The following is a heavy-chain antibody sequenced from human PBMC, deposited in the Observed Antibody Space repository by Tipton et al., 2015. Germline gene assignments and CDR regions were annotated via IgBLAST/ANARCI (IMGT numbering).Heavy chain of an antibody. CDR2: IRNSRYT. D-gene: IGHD5-18*01. CDR1: GGSMSGYY. CDR3: ARDSFGYYSFDS. J-gene: IGHJ4*02. Sequence: TLSLTCTVSGGSMSGYYWNWIRQSPGKGLEWIGYIRNSRYTFYNPSLESRVTISVHTSKNQFSLKLISVAAADTAVYHFARDSFGYYSFDSWGPGTLFTVSS. V-gene: IGHV4-59*01.